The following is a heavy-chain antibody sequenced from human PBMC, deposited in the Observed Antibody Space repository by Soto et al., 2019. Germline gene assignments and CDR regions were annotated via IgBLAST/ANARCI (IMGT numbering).Heavy chain of an antibody. D-gene: IGHD1-26*01. CDR1: GFXFSSYW. CDR3: AREDSMQYYFDI. CDR2: INSDGSST. V-gene: IGHV3-74*01. Sequence: GGSLXLSCAASGFXFSSYWMHWVRQAPGKGLVWVSRINSDGSSTSYADSVKGRFTISRDNAKNTLYLQMNSLRAEDTAVYYCAREDSMQYYFDIWGQGTTVTVSS. J-gene: IGHJ3*02.